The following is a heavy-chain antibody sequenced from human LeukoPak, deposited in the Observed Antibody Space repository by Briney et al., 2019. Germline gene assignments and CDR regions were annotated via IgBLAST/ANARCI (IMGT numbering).Heavy chain of an antibody. CDR2: MNPHSGHA. V-gene: IGHV1-8*01. J-gene: IGHJ6*02. CDR1: GYTLTNYD. CDR3: VRVQSGSYARSGMDV. D-gene: IGHD1-26*01. Sequence: ASVKVSCKASGYTLTNYDINWVRQATGQGLEWMGWMNPHSGHAGYTQKFQGRVSMTRDTSISTAYMELSSLRSQDTAVYYCVRVQSGSYARSGMDVWGQGTTVTVSS.